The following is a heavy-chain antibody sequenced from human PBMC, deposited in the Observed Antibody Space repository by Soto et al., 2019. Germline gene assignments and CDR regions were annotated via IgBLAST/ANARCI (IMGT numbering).Heavy chain of an antibody. Sequence: SVKVSCKASGGTFSSYTISWVRQAPGQGLEWMGRIIPILGIANYAQKFQGRVTITADKSTSTAYMELSSLRSEDTAVYYCARAPKLGWFDPWGQGTLVTVSS. CDR1: GGTFSSYT. D-gene: IGHD1-7*01. V-gene: IGHV1-69*02. CDR2: IIPILGIA. CDR3: ARAPKLGWFDP. J-gene: IGHJ5*02.